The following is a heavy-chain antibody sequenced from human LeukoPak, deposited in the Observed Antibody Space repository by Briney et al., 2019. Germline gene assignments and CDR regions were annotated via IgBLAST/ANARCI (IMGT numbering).Heavy chain of an antibody. CDR3: AREATYCSSTSCYPNYYYYYGMDV. J-gene: IGHJ6*02. D-gene: IGHD2-2*01. CDR2: IWYDGSNQ. Sequence: PGGSLRLSCAASGFTFRNHGMHWVRQAPGKGLEWVAVIWYDGSNQYYTDSVKGRFTISRDNAKNSLYLQMNSLRAEDTAVYYCAREATYCSSTSCYPNYYYYYGMDVWGQGTTVTVSS. V-gene: IGHV3-33*01. CDR1: GFTFRNHG.